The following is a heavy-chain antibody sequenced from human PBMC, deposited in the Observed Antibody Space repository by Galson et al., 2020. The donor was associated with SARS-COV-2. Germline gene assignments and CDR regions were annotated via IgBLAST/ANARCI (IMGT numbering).Heavy chain of an antibody. CDR2: INPNSGGT. D-gene: IGHD1-1*01. J-gene: IGHJ3*02. CDR3: ARDNDHDAFEI. CDR1: GYTFTGYY. Sequence: ASVKVSCKASGYTFTGYYMHWVRQAPGQGLEWMGWINPNSGGTTYAQKFQDWVTMTRDTSIRTAYMELSRLRSDDTAVYYCARDNDHDAFEIWGQGTMVTVSS. V-gene: IGHV1-2*04.